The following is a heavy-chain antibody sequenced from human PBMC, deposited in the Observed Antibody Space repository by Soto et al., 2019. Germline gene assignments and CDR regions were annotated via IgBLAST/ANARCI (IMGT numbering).Heavy chain of an antibody. Sequence: ASVKVSCKASGYTFTSYAMHWVRQAPGQRLEWMGWINAGNGNTKYSQKFQGRVTITRDTSPSTAYMELSSLRSEDTAVYYCAGVRPDAFYYYYGMDVWGQGITVTVSS. CDR3: AGVRPDAFYYYYGMDV. V-gene: IGHV1-3*01. D-gene: IGHD3-16*01. CDR1: GYTFTSYA. J-gene: IGHJ6*02. CDR2: INAGNGNT.